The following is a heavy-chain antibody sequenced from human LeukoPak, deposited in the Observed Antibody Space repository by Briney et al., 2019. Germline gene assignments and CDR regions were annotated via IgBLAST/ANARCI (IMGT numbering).Heavy chain of an antibody. Sequence: GGSLRLSCAASGFTFSSYAMSWVRQAPGKGLEWVANIKQDGSEKYYVDSVKGRFTISRDNAKNSLYLQMNSLRAEDTAVYYCARDLSPYVIADYWGQGTLVTVSS. CDR2: IKQDGSEK. V-gene: IGHV3-7*01. D-gene: IGHD3-16*01. CDR3: ARDLSPYVIADY. CDR1: GFTFSSYA. J-gene: IGHJ4*02.